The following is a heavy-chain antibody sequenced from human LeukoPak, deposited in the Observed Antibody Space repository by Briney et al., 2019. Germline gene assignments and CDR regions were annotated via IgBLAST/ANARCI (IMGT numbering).Heavy chain of an antibody. D-gene: IGHD1-14*01. Sequence: ASVKVSCKASGYTFTGYYMHWVRQAPGQGLEWMGWINPNSGGTIYAQKFQGRVTMTRDTSIRTAYMELSRLKSDDTAVYYCAREPEYSGIFDTWGQGALVTVSS. CDR3: AREPEYSGIFDT. V-gene: IGHV1-2*02. CDR2: INPNSGGT. CDR1: GYTFTGYY. J-gene: IGHJ5*02.